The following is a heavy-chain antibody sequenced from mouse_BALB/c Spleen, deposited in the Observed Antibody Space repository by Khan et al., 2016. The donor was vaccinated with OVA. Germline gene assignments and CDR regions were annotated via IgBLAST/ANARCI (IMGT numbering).Heavy chain of an antibody. CDR3: TGGGGGTRCAY. J-gene: IGHJ3*01. CDR1: GYTFTDFT. CDR2: ISTYYGHA. D-gene: IGHD1-3*01. V-gene: IGHV1S137*01. Sequence: KESGAELVRPGVSVKISCKGSGYTFTDFTMHWVRQSHAMSLEWIGVISTYYGHATYNQEFKDKATLTVDQSSSTAYMELARLTSEDSAIYYCTGGGGGTRCAYWGQGTLVTVSA.